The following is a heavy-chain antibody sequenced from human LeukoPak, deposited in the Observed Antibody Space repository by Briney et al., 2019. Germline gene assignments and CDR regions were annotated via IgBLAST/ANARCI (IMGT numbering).Heavy chain of an antibody. Sequence: ASVKVSCKASGYTFTGYYMHWVRQAPGQGLEWMGWINPNSGGTKSAQKFQGRVTMTRDTSISTAYMELSRLRSGDTAMYYCARVDSAAGDPFDYWGQGTLVTVSS. D-gene: IGHD3-22*01. CDR2: INPNSGGT. CDR3: ARVDSAAGDPFDY. V-gene: IGHV1-2*02. CDR1: GYTFTGYY. J-gene: IGHJ4*02.